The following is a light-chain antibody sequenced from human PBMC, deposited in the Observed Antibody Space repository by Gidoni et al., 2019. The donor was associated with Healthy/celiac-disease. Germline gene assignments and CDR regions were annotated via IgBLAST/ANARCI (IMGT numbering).Light chain of an antibody. CDR1: QSVSSY. CDR2: DAS. Sequence: DIVLTQSADTLSLSAGERATLSCRASQSVSSYLAWYQQKPGQAPRLLIYDASNRATGIPARFSGSGSGTDFTLTISSLEPEEFAVYYCQQRSNWPPLTFGGGTKVEIK. CDR3: QQRSNWPPLT. V-gene: IGKV3-11*01. J-gene: IGKJ4*01.